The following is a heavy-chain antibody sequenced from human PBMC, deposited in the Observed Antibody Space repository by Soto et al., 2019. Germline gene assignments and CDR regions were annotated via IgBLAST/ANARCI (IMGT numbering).Heavy chain of an antibody. CDR3: AKDLGFLEWLLPDY. Sequence: GGSLRLSCAASGFTFGSYGMHWVRQAPGKGLEWVAVISYDGSNKYYADSVKGRFTISRDNSKNTLYLQMNSLRAEDTAVYYCAKDLGFLEWLLPDYWGQGTLVTVSS. CDR2: ISYDGSNK. CDR1: GFTFGSYG. D-gene: IGHD3-3*02. V-gene: IGHV3-30*18. J-gene: IGHJ4*02.